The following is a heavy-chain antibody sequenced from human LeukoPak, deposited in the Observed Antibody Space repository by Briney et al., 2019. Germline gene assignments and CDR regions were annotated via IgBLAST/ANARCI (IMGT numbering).Heavy chain of an antibody. V-gene: IGHV3-11*01. CDR1: GFTFSDYY. Sequence: GGSLRLSCAASGFTFSDYYMSWIRQAPGKGLEWVSYISSSGSTIYYADSVKGRFTISRDNAKNSLYLQMNSLRAEDTAVYHCARDAWGTVAAFDIWAKGQWSPSLQ. D-gene: IGHD4-23*01. CDR2: ISSSGSTI. J-gene: IGHJ3*02. CDR3: ARDAWGTVAAFDI.